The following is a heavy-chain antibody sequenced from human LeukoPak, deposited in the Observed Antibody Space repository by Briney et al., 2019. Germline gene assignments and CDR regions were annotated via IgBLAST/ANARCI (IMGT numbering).Heavy chain of an antibody. Sequence: PGGSLRLSCAASGFTFSSYAMSWVRQAPGKGLEWVSAISGSGGSTYYADSVKGRFTISRDNSKNTLYLQMNSLRAEDTAVYYCAKDQGVVVATEDAFDIWGQGTMVTVSS. CDR3: AKDQGVVVATEDAFDI. D-gene: IGHD6-19*01. CDR2: ISGSGGST. V-gene: IGHV3-23*01. J-gene: IGHJ3*02. CDR1: GFTFSSYA.